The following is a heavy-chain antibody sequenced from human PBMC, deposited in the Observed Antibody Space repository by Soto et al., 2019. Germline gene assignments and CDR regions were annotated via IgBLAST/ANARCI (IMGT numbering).Heavy chain of an antibody. J-gene: IGHJ5*02. Sequence: GGSLRLSCAASGFTFSDYGMSWVRQASGKGLEWVSGVNWNGGTSGYAASVKGRFTISRDNAKGSLFLQMDSLKVEDTAFYFCARATASAGQNWFDPWGQGILVTVSS. CDR3: ARATASAGQNWFDP. CDR2: VNWNGGTS. CDR1: GFTFSDYG. V-gene: IGHV3-20*04. D-gene: IGHD6-13*01.